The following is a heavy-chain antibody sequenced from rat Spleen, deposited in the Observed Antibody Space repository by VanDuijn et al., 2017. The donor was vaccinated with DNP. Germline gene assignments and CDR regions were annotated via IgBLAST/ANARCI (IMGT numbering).Heavy chain of an antibody. J-gene: IGHJ2*01. D-gene: IGHD1-11*01. V-gene: IGHV4-2*01. CDR1: GFNFNDYW. Sequence: EVKLVESGGGLVQPGRSLKLSCAASGFNFNDYWMGWVRQAPGKGLEWIGEINKDSNTINYTPSLKDKFTISRDNAQNTLYLQMSKLGSEDTAIYYCARGPNYGGYADYFDYWGQGVTVTVSS. CDR3: ARGPNYGGYADYFDY. CDR2: INKDSNTI.